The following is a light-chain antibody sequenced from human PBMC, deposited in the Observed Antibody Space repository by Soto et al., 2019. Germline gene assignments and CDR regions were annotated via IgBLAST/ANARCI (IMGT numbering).Light chain of an antibody. J-gene: IGKJ1*01. V-gene: IGKV1-5*03. Sequence: DIQRTQSPSTLSACVEERVTITCRASQGIGSWLAWYQQKPGRAPNPLIYKAPTLESGVPSTFSGSGSETEFTLTISSLQPDDFATYYCQQYNSYPWTFGQGTKVEIK. CDR3: QQYNSYPWT. CDR1: QGIGSW. CDR2: KAP.